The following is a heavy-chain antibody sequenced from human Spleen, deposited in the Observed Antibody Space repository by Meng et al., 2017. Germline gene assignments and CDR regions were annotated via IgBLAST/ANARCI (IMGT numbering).Heavy chain of an antibody. CDR3: ARGPTTMAHDFDY. D-gene: IGHD4-11*01. V-gene: IGHV4-34*01. J-gene: IGHJ4*02. CDR2: INHSGST. CDR1: VGSFSDYL. Sequence: QGHVQESGPGLVKPSGTLSLPCVVSVGSFSDYLWSWIRQPPGKGLEWIGEINHSGSTNYNPSLESRATISVDTSQNNLSLKLSSVTAADSAVYYCARGPTTMAHDFDYWGQGTLVTVSS.